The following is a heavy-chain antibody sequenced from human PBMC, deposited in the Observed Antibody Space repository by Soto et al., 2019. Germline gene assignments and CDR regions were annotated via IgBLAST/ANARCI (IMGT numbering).Heavy chain of an antibody. CDR2: SNSDGSGI. D-gene: IGHD5-12*01. CDR3: TRDRPETQYDYHPIFDH. CDR1: GFTFSGYW. J-gene: IGHJ4*02. Sequence: EVQLVESGGGLVQPGGSLRLSCAASGFTFSGYWMHWVRQVPGKGLIWVARSNSDGSGISYADSVRGRFTISRDNVRNILCLQMNSLRGADSAVYYCTRDRPETQYDYHPIFDHWGQGTLVTVSS. V-gene: IGHV3-74*01.